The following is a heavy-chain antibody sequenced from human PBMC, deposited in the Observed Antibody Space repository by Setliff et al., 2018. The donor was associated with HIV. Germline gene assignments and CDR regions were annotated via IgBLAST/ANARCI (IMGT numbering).Heavy chain of an antibody. V-gene: IGHV4-38-2*02. CDR3: ARPLTTSFNFWGDAFAI. Sequence: SETLSLTCTVSGYSISSGYYWGWFRQTPGKRREWIGSIYLSGCTYYNPSLKSRVTISLDTSKNQFSLKLSSVTAADTAVYYCARPLTTSFNFWGDAFAIWGPGRMVTVSS. D-gene: IGHD3-16*01. CDR1: GYSISSGYY. J-gene: IGHJ3*02. CDR2: IYLSGCT.